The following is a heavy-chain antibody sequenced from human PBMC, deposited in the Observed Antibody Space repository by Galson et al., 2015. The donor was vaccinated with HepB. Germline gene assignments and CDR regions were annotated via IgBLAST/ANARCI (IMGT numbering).Heavy chain of an antibody. CDR3: ARHLVYGDYGLYWYFDL. CDR2: ISYSGST. D-gene: IGHD4-17*01. CDR1: GGSISSSNFY. V-gene: IGHV4-39*01. Sequence: SETLSLTCTVFGGSISSSNFYWGWIRQPPGRGLDWIGSISYSGSTYYNPSLKSRVTISVDTSKNQFSLKLSSVTAADTAVYYCARHLVYGDYGLYWYFDLWGRGTLVTVSS. J-gene: IGHJ2*01.